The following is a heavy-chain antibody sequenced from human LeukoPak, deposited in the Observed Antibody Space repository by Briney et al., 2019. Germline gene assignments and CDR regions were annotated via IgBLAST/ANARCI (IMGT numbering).Heavy chain of an antibody. CDR2: IHDSGTT. CDR1: GASITSSHW. Sequence: SGTLSLTCAVSGASITSSHWWSWARQPPGKGLEWIGEIHDSGTTNYKPSLKSRVTMSLDKSNNQISLKLTSVTAEDTAVYYCAKAVTGSPRVFDYWGQGTLVTVSS. D-gene: IGHD6-19*01. CDR3: AKAVTGSPRVFDY. V-gene: IGHV4-4*02. J-gene: IGHJ4*02.